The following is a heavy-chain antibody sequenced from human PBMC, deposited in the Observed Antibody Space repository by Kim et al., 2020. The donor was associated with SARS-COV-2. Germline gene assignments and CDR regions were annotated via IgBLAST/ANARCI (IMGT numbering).Heavy chain of an antibody. CDR1: GGSFSGHY. CDR2: INHSGST. J-gene: IGHJ6*02. D-gene: IGHD5-12*01. CDR3: AGIVATIDDYYGMDV. Sequence: SETLSLTCAVYGGSFSGHYWSWIRQPPGKGLEWIGEINHSGSTNYNPSLKSRVTISVDTSKNQFSLKLSSVTAADTAVYYCAGIVATIDDYYGMDVWGQGTTVTVSS. V-gene: IGHV4-34*01.